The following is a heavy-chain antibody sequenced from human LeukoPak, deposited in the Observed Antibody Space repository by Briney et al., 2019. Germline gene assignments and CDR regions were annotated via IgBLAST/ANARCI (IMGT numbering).Heavy chain of an antibody. V-gene: IGHV3-74*01. Sequence: GGSLRLSCAASGFTFSSYWMHWVRQAPGKGLVWVSRINTDGSSTSYADSVKGRFTISRDNAKNTLYLQMNSLRAEDTAVYYCARDQDYDFWSGYYALGYWGQGTLVTVSS. CDR2: INTDGSST. CDR1: GFTFSSYW. J-gene: IGHJ4*02. D-gene: IGHD3-3*01. CDR3: ARDQDYDFWSGYYALGY.